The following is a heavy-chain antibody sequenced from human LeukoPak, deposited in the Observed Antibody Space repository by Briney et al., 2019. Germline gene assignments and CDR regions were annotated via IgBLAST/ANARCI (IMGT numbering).Heavy chain of an antibody. D-gene: IGHD1-26*01. V-gene: IGHV1-18*01. Sequence: ASVKVSCKASGYTFTNYGLSWVRQAPGQGLEWMGWISVYHGNTNYARNLQGRVTMTTDTSTSTAYMELRSLRSDDTAVYYCARAGGWVILDHSNWFDPWGQGTLVTVSS. CDR2: ISVYHGNT. J-gene: IGHJ5*02. CDR1: GYTFTNYG. CDR3: ARAGGWVILDHSNWFDP.